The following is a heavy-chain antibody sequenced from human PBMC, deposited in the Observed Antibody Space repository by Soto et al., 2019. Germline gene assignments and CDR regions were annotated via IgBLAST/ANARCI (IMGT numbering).Heavy chain of an antibody. CDR1: GGSISSGGYY. V-gene: IGHV4-31*09. J-gene: IGHJ4*02. CDR3: ASRDPGNSVDY. CDR2: IYRTGST. D-gene: IGHD5-12*01. Sequence: PSETLSLTCTVSGGSISSGGYYCSWIRQHPGKGLEWIGEIYRTGSTNYNPSLKSRVTISLDKSENQFSLKVTSLTAADTAVYYCASRDPGNSVDYWGQGTLVTVSS.